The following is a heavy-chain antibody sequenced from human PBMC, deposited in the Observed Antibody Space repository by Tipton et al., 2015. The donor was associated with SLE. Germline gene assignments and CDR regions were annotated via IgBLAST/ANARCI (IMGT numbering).Heavy chain of an antibody. J-gene: IGHJ6*02. CDR3: ARDLKQALPDYYGMDV. CDR1: GFTFDYFS. D-gene: IGHD1-26*01. Sequence: GSLRLSCAASGFTFDYFSMHWVRQPPGKGLEWVSLINRRGDNIYYADSVRGRFTISRDNAKKTVYLQMNSLRAEDTALYYCARDLKQALPDYYGMDVWGQGTTVTVSS. CDR2: INRRGDNI. V-gene: IGHV3-43D*03.